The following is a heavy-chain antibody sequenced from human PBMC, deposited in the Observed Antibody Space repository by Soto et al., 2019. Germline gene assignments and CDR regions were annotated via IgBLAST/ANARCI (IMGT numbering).Heavy chain of an antibody. Sequence: QITLKESGPTLVKPTQTLTLTCTFSGFSLNTRGVGVGWIRQPPGKALEWLALIYWDDDEGYSPSLRSRLTVTKDPSKNPVVLTMTTMDPVDSATYYCAHRPRGYSYHFDYWGQGTLVTVSS. CDR3: AHRPRGYSYHFDY. CDR2: IYWDDDE. CDR1: GFSLNTRGVG. J-gene: IGHJ4*02. D-gene: IGHD5-18*01. V-gene: IGHV2-5*02.